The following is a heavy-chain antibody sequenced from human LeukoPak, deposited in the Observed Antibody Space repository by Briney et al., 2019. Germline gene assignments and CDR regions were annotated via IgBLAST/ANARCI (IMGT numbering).Heavy chain of an antibody. CDR1: GGSISSGGYS. V-gene: IGHV4-30-2*01. J-gene: IGHJ4*02. Sequence: SETLSLTCAVSGGSISSGGYSWSWIRQPPGKGLEWIGYIYHSGSTYYNPSLKSRVTISVDRSKNLFSLKLSSVTAADTAVYYCARGVTPPHYYFDYWGQGTLVTVSS. D-gene: IGHD4-23*01. CDR3: ARGVTPPHYYFDY. CDR2: IYHSGST.